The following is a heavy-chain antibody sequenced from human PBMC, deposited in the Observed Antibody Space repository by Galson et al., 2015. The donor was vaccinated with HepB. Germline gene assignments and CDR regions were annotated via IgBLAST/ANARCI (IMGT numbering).Heavy chain of an antibody. D-gene: IGHD3-3*01. Sequence: SLRLSCAASGFTFSSYAMSWVRQAPGKGLEWVSAISGSGGSTYYADSVKGRFTISRDNSKNTLYLQMNSLRAEDTAVYYCAKDGDFWSGYYLHYMDVWGKGTTVTVSS. CDR3: AKDGDFWSGYYLHYMDV. CDR1: GFTFSSYA. V-gene: IGHV3-23*01. CDR2: ISGSGGST. J-gene: IGHJ6*03.